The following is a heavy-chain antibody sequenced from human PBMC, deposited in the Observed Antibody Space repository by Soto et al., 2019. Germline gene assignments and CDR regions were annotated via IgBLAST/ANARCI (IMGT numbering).Heavy chain of an antibody. CDR3: ARVSYNWNYSTFDP. Sequence: GSLRLSCAASGFTVSSNYMSWVRQAPGKGLEWVSVIYSGGSTYYADSVKGRFTISRDNSKNTLYLQMNSLRAEDTAVYYCARVSYNWNYSTFDPWGQGTQVTVSS. D-gene: IGHD1-7*01. CDR2: IYSGGST. V-gene: IGHV3-53*01. J-gene: IGHJ5*02. CDR1: GFTVSSNY.